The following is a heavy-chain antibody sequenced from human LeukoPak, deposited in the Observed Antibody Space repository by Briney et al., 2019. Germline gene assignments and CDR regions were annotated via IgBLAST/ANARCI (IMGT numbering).Heavy chain of an antibody. D-gene: IGHD6-19*01. CDR3: AKVRWGNSGWYYSDS. CDR1: GFTFSSYG. V-gene: IGHV3-30*18. Sequence: GRSLRLSCAASGFTFSSYGMHWVRQAPGKGLEWVAVISYDGSNKYYADSVKGRFTVSRDNSKNTLYLQVNSLRVEDTAVYYCAKVRWGNSGWYYSDSWGQGTLVTVSS. J-gene: IGHJ4*02. CDR2: ISYDGSNK.